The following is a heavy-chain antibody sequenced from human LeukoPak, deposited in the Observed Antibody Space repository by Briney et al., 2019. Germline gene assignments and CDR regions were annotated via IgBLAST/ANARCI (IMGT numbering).Heavy chain of an antibody. V-gene: IGHV1-69*04. CDR2: IIPILGIA. D-gene: IGHD2-15*01. J-gene: IGHJ5*02. CDR1: GGTFSSYA. Sequence: GASVNVSCKASGGTFSSYAISWVRQAPGQGLEWMGRIIPILGIANYAQKFQGRVTITADKSTSTAYMELSSLSSEDTAVYYCAREYCSGGSCYSGYNWFDPWGQGTLVTVSS. CDR3: AREYCSGGSCYSGYNWFDP.